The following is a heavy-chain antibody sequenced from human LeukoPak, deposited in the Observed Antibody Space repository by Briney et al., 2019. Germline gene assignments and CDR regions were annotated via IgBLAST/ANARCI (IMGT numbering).Heavy chain of an antibody. Sequence: GGSLRLFCAASGFIFRSYWMSWVRQAPGKRLEWVGNIKHDGSDKYYVDSVKGRFTMSKDNAKNSLYLQMNSLRVEDTAVYYCARVSNYHILTGYTYYYYMDVWGKGTTVTVSS. J-gene: IGHJ6*03. CDR2: IKHDGSDK. V-gene: IGHV3-7*01. CDR3: ARVSNYHILTGYTYYYYMDV. CDR1: GFIFRSYW. D-gene: IGHD3-9*01.